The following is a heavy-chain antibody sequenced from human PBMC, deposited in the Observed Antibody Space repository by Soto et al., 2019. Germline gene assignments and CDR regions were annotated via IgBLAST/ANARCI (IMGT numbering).Heavy chain of an antibody. V-gene: IGHV1-18*01. Sequence: QVQLVQSGAEVKKPGASVKVSCKASGYTFTSHGISWVRQAPGQGIEWMGWISAYNGDTNYAQKRHGTVPVTTDTSTSTAYMELRSLRAEDTAVYYCARLVRGSNSDYVLYVVVWGKGTTVTVSA. D-gene: IGHD3-10*01. J-gene: IGHJ6*04. CDR3: ARLVRGSNSDYVLYVVV. CDR2: ISAYNGDT. CDR1: GYTFTSHG.